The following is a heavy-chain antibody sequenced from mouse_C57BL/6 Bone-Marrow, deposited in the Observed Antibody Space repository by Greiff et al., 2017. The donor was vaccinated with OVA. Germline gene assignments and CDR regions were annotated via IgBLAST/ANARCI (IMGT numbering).Heavy chain of an antibody. CDR3: ARELRQRNFDY. J-gene: IGHJ2*01. V-gene: IGHV5-16*01. CDR2: INYDGSST. CDR1: GFTFSDYY. Sequence: EVQRVESEGGLVQPGSSMKLSCTASGFTFSDYYMAWVRQVPEKGLEWVANINYDGSSTYYLDSLKSRFIISRDNAKNILYLQMSSLKSEDTATYYCARELRQRNFDYWGQGTTLTVSS. D-gene: IGHD2-12*01.